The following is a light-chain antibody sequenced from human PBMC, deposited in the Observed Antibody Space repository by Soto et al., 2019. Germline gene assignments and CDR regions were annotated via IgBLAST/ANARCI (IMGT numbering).Light chain of an antibody. CDR1: SGDVGSYIY. CDR3: CSYAGSYTGV. CDR2: DVN. V-gene: IGLV2-11*01. J-gene: IGLJ3*02. Sequence: QSALTQPRSVSGSPGQSVTISCTGTSGDVGSYIYVSWYQHHPGKAPKLMIYDVNKWPSGVPDRFSGSKSGNTASLTISGLQAEDEADYYCCSYAGSYTGVFGGGTKLTVL.